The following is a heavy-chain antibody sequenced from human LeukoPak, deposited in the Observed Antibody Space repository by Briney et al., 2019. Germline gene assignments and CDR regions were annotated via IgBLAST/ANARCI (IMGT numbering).Heavy chain of an antibody. CDR2: ISSSSSYI. D-gene: IGHD3-22*01. Sequence: PGGSLRLSCAASGFTFSSYSMNWVRQAPGKGLEWVSSISSSSSYIYYADSVKGRFTISRDNAKNSLYLQVNSLRAEDTAVYYCARDPDYDYYFDYWGQGTLVTVSS. J-gene: IGHJ4*02. CDR1: GFTFSSYS. CDR3: ARDPDYDYYFDY. V-gene: IGHV3-21*01.